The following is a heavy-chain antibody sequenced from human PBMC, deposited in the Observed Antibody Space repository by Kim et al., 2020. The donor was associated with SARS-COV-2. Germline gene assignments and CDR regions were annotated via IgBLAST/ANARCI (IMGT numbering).Heavy chain of an antibody. CDR1: GGTFRNYA. CDR2: IMHMFGTT. Sequence: SVKVSCKASGGTFRNYAISWVRQAPGQGLEWMGGIMHMFGTTKYAQKFQGRVTITADDSTTTAYMELSSLRSVDTDVYYCARTTGGYSGYDYLHFWGQGPLVPVPS. V-gene: IGHV1-69*13. CDR3: ARTTGGYSGYDYLHF. D-gene: IGHD5-12*01. J-gene: IGHJ1*01.